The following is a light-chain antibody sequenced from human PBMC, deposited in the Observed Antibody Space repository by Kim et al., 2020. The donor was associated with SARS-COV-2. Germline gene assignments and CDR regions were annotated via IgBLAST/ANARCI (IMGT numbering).Light chain of an antibody. CDR1: NIGSKR. V-gene: IGLV3-21*04. Sequence: APRKTPRITCGGNNIGSKRVHWYQQKPGQAPVLVIYYDSDRPSGIPERFSGSNPGNTATLTISRVEAGDEADYYCQVWDSSSDHPVFGGGTQLTVL. CDR3: QVWDSSSDHPV. CDR2: YDS. J-gene: IGLJ2*01.